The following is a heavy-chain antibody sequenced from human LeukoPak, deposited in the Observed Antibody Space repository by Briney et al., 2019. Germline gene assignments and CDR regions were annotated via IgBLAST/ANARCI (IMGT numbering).Heavy chain of an antibody. J-gene: IGHJ4*02. CDR3: ASNPDYYDSRQYDY. CDR1: GFTFSSYA. D-gene: IGHD3-22*01. V-gene: IGHV3-21*01. Sequence: PGGSLRLSCAASGFTFSSYAMSWVRQAPGKGLEWVSSISSSSSYIYYADSVKGRFTISRDNAKNSLYLQMNSLRAEDTAVYYCASNPDYYDSRQYDYWGQGTLVTVSS. CDR2: ISSSSSYI.